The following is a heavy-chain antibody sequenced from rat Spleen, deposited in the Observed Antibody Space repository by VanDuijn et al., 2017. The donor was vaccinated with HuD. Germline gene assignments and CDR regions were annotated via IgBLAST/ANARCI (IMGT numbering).Heavy chain of an antibody. D-gene: IGHD1-6*01. CDR3: TRHALMYTTDPFAY. J-gene: IGHJ3*01. Sequence: EVQLVESGGDLVQPGRSLKLSCAASGFTFSNYGMAWVRQAPTKGLEWVASISNSGGSIYYPDSVKGRFTISRDNAQNTLYLQMNSLRSEDTATYYCTRHALMYTTDPFAYWGQGTLVTVSS. CDR1: GFTFSNYG. CDR2: ISNSGGSI. V-gene: IGHV5S13*01.